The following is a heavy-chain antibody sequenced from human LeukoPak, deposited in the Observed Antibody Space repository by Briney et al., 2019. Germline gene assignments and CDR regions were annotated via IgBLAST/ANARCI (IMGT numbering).Heavy chain of an antibody. V-gene: IGHV4-4*07. CDR2: IYTSGST. CDR1: GDSISGYY. J-gene: IGHJ6*02. Sequence: PSETLSLTCTVSGDSISGYYWSWIRQPAGKGLEWIGRIYTSGSTNYNPSLKSRVTMSVDTSKNQFSLKLTSVIAADTAVYYCARDALDSSGWFYHGMDVWGQGTTVTVSS. D-gene: IGHD6-19*01. CDR3: ARDALDSSGWFYHGMDV.